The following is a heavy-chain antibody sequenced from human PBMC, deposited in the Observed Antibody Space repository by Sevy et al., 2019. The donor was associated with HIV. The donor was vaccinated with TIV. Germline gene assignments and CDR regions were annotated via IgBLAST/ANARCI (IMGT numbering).Heavy chain of an antibody. V-gene: IGHV3-23*01. D-gene: IGHD3-22*01. CDR3: AKDHDNNWFDP. Sequence: GGSLRLSCAASGFTFSLYAMTWIRQAPGKGLEWVSAITISGCNTYYADSVKGRFTISRDNSKNTLYLQMNSLRAEDTAIYFCAKDHDNNWFDPWGQGTLVTVSS. CDR2: ITISGCNT. J-gene: IGHJ5*02. CDR1: GFTFSLYA.